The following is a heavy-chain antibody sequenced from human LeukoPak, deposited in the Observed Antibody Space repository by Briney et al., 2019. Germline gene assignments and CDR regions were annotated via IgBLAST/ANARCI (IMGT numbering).Heavy chain of an antibody. Sequence: ASVKVSCKASGGTFSSYAISWVRQAPGQGLEWMGGIIPIFGTANYAQKFQGRVTITTDEFTGTAYMELSSLRSEDTAVYYCARNYMYYGSGVEWFDPWGQGTLVTVSS. CDR2: IIPIFGTA. CDR1: GGTFSSYA. J-gene: IGHJ5*02. CDR3: ARNYMYYGSGVEWFDP. D-gene: IGHD3-10*01. V-gene: IGHV1-69*05.